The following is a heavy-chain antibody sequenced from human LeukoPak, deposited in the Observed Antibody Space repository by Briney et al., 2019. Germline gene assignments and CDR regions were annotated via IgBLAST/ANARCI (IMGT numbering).Heavy chain of an antibody. CDR3: ARDRYGSGIGWFDP. CDR2: INPNSGGT. CDR1: GYTFTGYY. J-gene: IGHJ5*02. D-gene: IGHD3-10*01. Sequence: GASVKVSCKASGYTFTGYYMHWVRQAPGQGLEWMGWINPNSGGTNYAQKFQGRVTMTRDTSISTAYMELSRLRSDDTAVYYCARDRYGSGIGWFDPWGQGTLVTVSS. V-gene: IGHV1-2*02.